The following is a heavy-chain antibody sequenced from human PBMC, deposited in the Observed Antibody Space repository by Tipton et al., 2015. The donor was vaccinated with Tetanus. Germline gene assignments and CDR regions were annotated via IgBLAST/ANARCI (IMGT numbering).Heavy chain of an antibody. J-gene: IGHJ4*02. Sequence: SLRLSCAASGFTVSSNYMSWVRQAPGKGLEWVSVIYSGGSTYYADSVKGRFTISRDNSKNTLYLQMNSLRAEDTAVYYCARGYYYGSGSYYNPPFFVYWGQGTLVTVSS. CDR3: ARGYYYGSGSYYNPPFFVY. CDR2: IYSGGST. V-gene: IGHV3-53*01. D-gene: IGHD3-10*01. CDR1: GFTVSSNY.